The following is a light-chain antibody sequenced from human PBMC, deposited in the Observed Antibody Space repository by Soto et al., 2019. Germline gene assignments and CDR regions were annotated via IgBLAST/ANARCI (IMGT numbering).Light chain of an antibody. J-gene: IGKJ2*01. V-gene: IGKV1-17*01. CDR1: HDIRND. CDR3: LQRHTRPYT. Sequence: DIQMAQSPSSLSASVGDRVTITCRASHDIRNDLGWYQQKPGKAPEGLIYSASNLQAGVPSRFSGSGSGTEFTLTVTSLEPEDFATYFCLQRHTRPYTFGQGTKLEI. CDR2: SAS.